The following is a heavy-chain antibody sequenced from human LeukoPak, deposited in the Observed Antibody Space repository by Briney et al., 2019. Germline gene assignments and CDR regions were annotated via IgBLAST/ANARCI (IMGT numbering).Heavy chain of an antibody. CDR2: IGIDSGNT. CDR1: GFRFSDYS. J-gene: IGHJ4*02. V-gene: IGHV3-48*01. D-gene: IGHD5-24*01. CDR3: ARDYKYAFDN. Sequence: PGGSLRLSCAASGFRFSDYSMNWVRQAPGKGLEWISYIGIDSGNTHYADSVKGRFTISGDKAKNSLYLQMHSLRVEDTAVCYCARDYKYAFDNWGQGTLVTVSS.